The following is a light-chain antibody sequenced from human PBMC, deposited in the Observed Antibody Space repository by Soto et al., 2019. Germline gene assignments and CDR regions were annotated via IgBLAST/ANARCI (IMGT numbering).Light chain of an antibody. CDR3: MQSTQLPPT. V-gene: IGKV2D-29*02. Sequence: DVVMTQTPLSLSVAPGPPASISCKSSQRLLHITGETFLFWYLQTPGQSPQLLIYEVSTRVSGVPDRFSGSGSGTDFTLEISRVETDDVGIYYCMQSTQLPPTFGQGTRLEIK. J-gene: IGKJ5*01. CDR2: EVS. CDR1: QRLLHITGETF.